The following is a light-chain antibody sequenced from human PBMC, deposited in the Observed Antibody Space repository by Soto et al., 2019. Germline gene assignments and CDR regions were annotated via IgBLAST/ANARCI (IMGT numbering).Light chain of an antibody. CDR1: SGHISYS. J-gene: IGLJ3*02. CDR3: ETWDTNTRV. V-gene: IGLV4-60*02. Sequence: QLVLTQSSSASASLGSSVKFTCTLSSGHISYSIAWHQQQPGKAPRFLMKLERSGSYNKGSGVPDRFSGSSSGAGRFLTISNLHFEDEADYYCETWDTNTRVFGGGTKLTVL. CDR2: LERSGSY.